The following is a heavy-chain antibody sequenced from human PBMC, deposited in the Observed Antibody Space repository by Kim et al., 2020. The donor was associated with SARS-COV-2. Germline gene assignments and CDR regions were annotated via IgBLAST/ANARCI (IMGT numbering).Heavy chain of an antibody. V-gene: IGHV3-64D*06. CDR1: GFTFSSYA. CDR2: ISSNGGST. CDR3: VKVDSGYGDYVSPDAFDI. D-gene: IGHD4-17*01. J-gene: IGHJ3*02. Sequence: GGSLRLSCSASGFTFSSYAMHWVRQAPGKGLEYVSAISSNGGSTYYADSVKGRFTISRDNSKNTLYLQMSSLRAEDTAVYYCVKVDSGYGDYVSPDAFDIWGQGTMVTVSS.